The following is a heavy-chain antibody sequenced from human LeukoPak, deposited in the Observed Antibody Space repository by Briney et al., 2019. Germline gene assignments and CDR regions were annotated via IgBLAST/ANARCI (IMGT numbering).Heavy chain of an antibody. V-gene: IGHV1-69*05. CDR3: ARDSVVTAGAFDI. D-gene: IGHD2-21*02. J-gene: IGHJ3*02. CDR2: IIPIFGTA. Sequence: SVKVSCKASGGTFSSYAISWVRQAPGQGLEWMGRIIPIFGTADYAQKFQGRVTITTDESTSTAYMELSSLRSEDTAVYYCARDSVVTAGAFDIWGQGTMVTVSS. CDR1: GGTFSSYA.